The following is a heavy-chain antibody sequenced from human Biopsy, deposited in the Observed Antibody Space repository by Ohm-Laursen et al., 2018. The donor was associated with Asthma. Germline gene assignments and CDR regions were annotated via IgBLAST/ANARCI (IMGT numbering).Heavy chain of an antibody. CDR3: ARGDSSGWSHYYFDY. J-gene: IGHJ4*02. Sequence: SLRLSCTAPGFAVSRDHMFWVRQAPGKGLEWVPVIYSGGTSHTADSVRGRFTISRDYSKNTLYLQMHSLRAEDTAVYYCARGDSSGWSHYYFDYWGQGTLVTVSS. CDR2: IYSGGTS. V-gene: IGHV3-53*01. D-gene: IGHD6-19*01. CDR1: GFAVSRDH.